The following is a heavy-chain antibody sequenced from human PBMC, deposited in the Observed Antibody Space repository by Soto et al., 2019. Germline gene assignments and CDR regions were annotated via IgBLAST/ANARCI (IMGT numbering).Heavy chain of an antibody. V-gene: IGHV3-11*01. D-gene: IGHD3-3*01. CDR2: ISSSGSTI. CDR3: ARSGLTIFGVVIIREFDY. CDR1: GFTFSDYY. J-gene: IGHJ4*02. Sequence: QVQLVESGGGLVKPGGSLRLSCAASGFTFSDYYMSWIRQAPGKGLEWVSYISSSGSTIYYAVSVKGRFTISRDNAKNSLYLQMNSLSAEDTAVYYCARSGLTIFGVVIIREFDYWGQGNLVTVSS.